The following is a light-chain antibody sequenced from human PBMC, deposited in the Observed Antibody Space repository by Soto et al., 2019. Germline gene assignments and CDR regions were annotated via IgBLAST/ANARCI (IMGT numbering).Light chain of an antibody. CDR1: QSISAY. Sequence: DIQMTQSPSSMSASVGDRVTITCRASQSISAYLNWYQQKPGKAPKLLIYAASSLQSGVPSRFSGSGSGTDFTLTISSLEPEDFAVYYCQQRDIWPWTFGQGTKVEIK. V-gene: IGKV1-39*01. J-gene: IGKJ1*01. CDR3: QQRDIWPWT. CDR2: AAS.